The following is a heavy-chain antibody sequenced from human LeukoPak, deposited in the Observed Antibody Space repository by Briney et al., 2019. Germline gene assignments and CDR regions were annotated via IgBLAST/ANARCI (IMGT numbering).Heavy chain of an antibody. CDR2: IDWDDDK. D-gene: IGHD6-13*01. J-gene: IGHJ4*02. Sequence: SAPTLFNPTQPLTLTCTFSGFSLSTSGMCVSWIRQPPVKALEWLARIDWDDDKYYSTSLKTRLTISKDTSKNQVVLTMTNMDPVDTATYYCARITPAGRQLDYWGQGTLVTVSS. CDR1: GFSLSTSGMC. CDR3: ARITPAGRQLDY. V-gene: IGHV2-70*11.